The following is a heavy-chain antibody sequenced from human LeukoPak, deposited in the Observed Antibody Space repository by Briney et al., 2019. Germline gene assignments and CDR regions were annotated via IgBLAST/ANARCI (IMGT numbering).Heavy chain of an antibody. D-gene: IGHD3-22*01. CDR3: ARRDYDSGGHYGPDNWFDP. J-gene: IGHJ5*02. CDR2: IYYSGNT. V-gene: IGHV4-31*03. CDR1: GGAISYSSYY. Sequence: SRTLSLTCSVSGGAISYSSYYWGWIRQHPGKGLEWIGYIYYSGNTYYNPSLKSRVTISVDTSKNQFSLKMSSVTAADTAVYYCARRDYDSGGHYGPDNWFDPWGQGIQVTVSP.